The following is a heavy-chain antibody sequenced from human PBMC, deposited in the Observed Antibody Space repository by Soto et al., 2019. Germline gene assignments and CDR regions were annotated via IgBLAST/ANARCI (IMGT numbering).Heavy chain of an antibody. CDR3: ARGGLSYDL. V-gene: IGHV3-7*05. CDR2: IKKDGSEK. J-gene: IGHJ5*02. Sequence: GGSLRLSCAASGFTFSSYLMSWVRQAPGRGLEWVATIKKDGSEKYHGDSVKGRFTISRDNAKSSLYLEMSSLRAEATAVYYCARGGLSYDLWGQGTLVTVSS. CDR1: GFTFSSYL. D-gene: IGHD3-10*01.